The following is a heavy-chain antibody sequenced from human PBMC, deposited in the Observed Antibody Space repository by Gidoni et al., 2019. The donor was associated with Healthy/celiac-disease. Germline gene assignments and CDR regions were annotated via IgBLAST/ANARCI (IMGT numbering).Heavy chain of an antibody. CDR2: IWYDGSNK. V-gene: IGHV3-33*01. CDR3: AGIAARIGWFDP. CDR1: GFTFSSYG. D-gene: IGHD6-6*01. Sequence: QVPLVESGGGVVQPRRSLRLSCAASGFTFSSYGMHWVRHAPGKGLEWVVVIWYDGSNKYYADAVKGRFTISRDNSKNTLYLQMNSLRAEDTAVYYCAGIAARIGWFDPWGQGTLVTVSS. J-gene: IGHJ5*02.